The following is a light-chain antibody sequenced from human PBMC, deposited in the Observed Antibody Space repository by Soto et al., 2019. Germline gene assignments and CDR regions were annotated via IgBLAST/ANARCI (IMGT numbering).Light chain of an antibody. CDR1: QSASSIY. Sequence: EIVLTPSPGTLSLSPGERARLSCRARQSASSIYFAWYQQKRGQAPRLLIYGASSRATGIPDRFSGSGSGTDFTLTISRLEPEDSAVYYCEQYGSSPRTFGQGTKGDIK. CDR3: EQYGSSPRT. V-gene: IGKV3-20*01. CDR2: GAS. J-gene: IGKJ1*01.